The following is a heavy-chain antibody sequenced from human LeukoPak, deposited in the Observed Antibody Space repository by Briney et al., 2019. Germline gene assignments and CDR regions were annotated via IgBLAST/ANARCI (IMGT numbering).Heavy chain of an antibody. D-gene: IGHD5-24*01. CDR3: AREMATIVNQFDY. Sequence: ASVKVSCKASGYTFTSYGISWVRQAPGQGLEWMGWISPYNGNTNYAQKLQGRVTMTTDTSTTTAYMELRSLRSDDTAVNYCAREMATIVNQFDYWGQGTLVTVSS. V-gene: IGHV1-18*01. CDR2: ISPYNGNT. CDR1: GYTFTSYG. J-gene: IGHJ4*02.